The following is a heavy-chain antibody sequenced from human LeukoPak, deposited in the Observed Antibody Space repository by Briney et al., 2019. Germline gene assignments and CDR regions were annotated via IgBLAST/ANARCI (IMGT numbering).Heavy chain of an antibody. CDR1: GGTFISYA. CDR2: IIPIFGTA. J-gene: IGHJ3*02. Sequence: SVKVSCKASGGTFISYAISWVRQAPGQGLEWMGGIIPIFGTANYAQKFQGRVTITADESTSTAYMELSSLRSEDTAVYYCARVGSGNLDAFDSWGQGTMVTVSS. V-gene: IGHV1-69*13. CDR3: ARVGSGNLDAFDS.